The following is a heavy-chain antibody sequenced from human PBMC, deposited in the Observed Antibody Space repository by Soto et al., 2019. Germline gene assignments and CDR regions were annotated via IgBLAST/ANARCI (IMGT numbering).Heavy chain of an antibody. Sequence: PGGSLRLSCAASGFPFDDFGMTWVRQAPGKGLEWVSGINWNGDSTYYADSVKGRFTISRDNSKNTLYLQMNSLRAEDTAVYYCAKSPGMYYYDSSGYYHYDYWGQGTLVTVSS. CDR2: INWNGDST. CDR1: GFPFDDFG. D-gene: IGHD3-22*01. V-gene: IGHV3-23*01. CDR3: AKSPGMYYYDSSGYYHYDY. J-gene: IGHJ4*02.